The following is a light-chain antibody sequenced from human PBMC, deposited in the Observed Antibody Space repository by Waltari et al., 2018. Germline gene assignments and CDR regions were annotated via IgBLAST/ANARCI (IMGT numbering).Light chain of an antibody. Sequence: VLTQSPGTLSLSPGERATLSCRASQFAVSSYLTWYQQRQGQAPRLLIYNTSRRPTDIPDRFSGGGSGTDFTLTISRLDPEDFVVYYCQYFDGFRLVFGGGTKLEIK. CDR2: NTS. CDR1: QFAVSSY. J-gene: IGKJ4*01. V-gene: IGKV3-20*01. CDR3: QYFDGFRLV.